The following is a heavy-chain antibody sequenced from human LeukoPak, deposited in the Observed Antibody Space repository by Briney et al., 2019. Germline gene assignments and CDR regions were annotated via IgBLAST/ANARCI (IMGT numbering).Heavy chain of an antibody. CDR2: ISSSSSTI. Sequence: GGSLRLSCAASGFTFSNYWMNWVRQAPGKGLEWVSYISSSSSTIYYADSVKGRFTISRDNAKNSLYLQMNSLRAEDTAVYYCAREFSGSNYGFPFDYWGQGTLVTVSS. D-gene: IGHD1-26*01. CDR1: GFTFSNYW. V-gene: IGHV3-48*01. J-gene: IGHJ4*02. CDR3: AREFSGSNYGFPFDY.